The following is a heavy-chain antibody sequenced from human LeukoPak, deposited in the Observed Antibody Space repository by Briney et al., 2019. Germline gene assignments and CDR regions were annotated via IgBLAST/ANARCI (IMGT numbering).Heavy chain of an antibody. V-gene: IGHV3-30-3*01. CDR3: ARVRDSSGYYGIDY. CDR2: ISYDGSNK. J-gene: IGHJ4*02. D-gene: IGHD3-22*01. Sequence: GGSLRLSCAASGFTFSSYAMHWVCQAPGKGLEWVAVISYDGSNKYYADSVKGRFTISRDNSKNTLYLQMNSLRAEDTAVYYCARVRDSSGYYGIDYWGQGTLVTVSS. CDR1: GFTFSSYA.